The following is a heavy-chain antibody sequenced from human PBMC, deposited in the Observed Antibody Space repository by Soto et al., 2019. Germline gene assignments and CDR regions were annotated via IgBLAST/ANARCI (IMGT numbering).Heavy chain of an antibody. J-gene: IGHJ5*02. V-gene: IGHV3-11*06. D-gene: IGHD3-16*01. CDR1: GFTFSDYY. Sequence: GGSLTLSCAASGFTFSDYYMSWIRQSTGEGLEWIAYIGGSGYTKYADSVKGRFTISRDNAKNTLYLQMNSLRAEDKAVDYCVTSGGFDHWGQGTLVTVSS. CDR3: VTSGGFDH. CDR2: IGGSGYT.